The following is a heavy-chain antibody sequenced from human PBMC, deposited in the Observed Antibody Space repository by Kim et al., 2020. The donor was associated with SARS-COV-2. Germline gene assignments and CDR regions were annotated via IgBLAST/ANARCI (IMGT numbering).Heavy chain of an antibody. V-gene: IGHV1-46*01. CDR2: INPSGGST. Sequence: ASVKVSCKASGYTFTSYYMHWVRQAPGQGLEWMGIINPSGGSTSYAQKFQGRVTMTRDTSTSTVYMELSSLRSEDTAVYYCARDGSILRFLEWLLTSGMDVWGQGTTVTVSS. CDR1: GYTFTSYY. D-gene: IGHD3-3*01. J-gene: IGHJ6*02. CDR3: ARDGSILRFLEWLLTSGMDV.